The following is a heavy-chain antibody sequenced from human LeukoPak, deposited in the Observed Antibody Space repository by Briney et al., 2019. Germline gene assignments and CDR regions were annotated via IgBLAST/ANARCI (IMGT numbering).Heavy chain of an antibody. CDR1: GYTFTGYY. CDR2: VNPNSSGT. V-gene: IGHV1-2*06. Sequence: GASVKVSCKASGYTFTGYYIHWVRQAPGQGLEWVGRVNPNSSGTNYGQNFQGRVTMIRDTSISTAYMELRGLTPDDTAVYYCARAGYYDSSGYYHPFDYWGQGIVVTVSS. J-gene: IGHJ4*02. CDR3: ARAGYYDSSGYYHPFDY. D-gene: IGHD3-22*01.